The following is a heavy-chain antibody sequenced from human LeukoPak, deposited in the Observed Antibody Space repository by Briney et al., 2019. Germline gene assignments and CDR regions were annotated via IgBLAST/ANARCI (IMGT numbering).Heavy chain of an antibody. D-gene: IGHD6-19*01. CDR1: GFTVSSNY. CDR3: AKANGWYGRRYFDL. J-gene: IGHJ2*01. Sequence: GGSLRLSCAASGFTVSSNYMSWVRQAPGKGLEWVSVIYSDGRTYYADSVKGRFTISRDNSKNTLYLETNSLRAEDTAVYYCAKANGWYGRRYFDLWGRGTLVSVSS. V-gene: IGHV3-53*01. CDR2: IYSDGRT.